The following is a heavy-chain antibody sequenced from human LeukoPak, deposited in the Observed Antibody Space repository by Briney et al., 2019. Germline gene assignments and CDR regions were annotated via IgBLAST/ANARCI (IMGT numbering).Heavy chain of an antibody. V-gene: IGHV3-74*01. D-gene: IGHD3-10*01. CDR1: GFTFSSYW. CDR3: AKDSREGYYYGSGRYPFDY. J-gene: IGHJ4*02. CDR2: IKGDGSST. Sequence: GGSLRLSCAASGFTFSSYWMHWVRQAPGKGLVWVSCIKGDGSSTSYADSVKGRFTISRDNSKNTLYLQMNSLRAEDTAVYYCAKDSREGYYYGSGRYPFDYWGQGTLVTVSS.